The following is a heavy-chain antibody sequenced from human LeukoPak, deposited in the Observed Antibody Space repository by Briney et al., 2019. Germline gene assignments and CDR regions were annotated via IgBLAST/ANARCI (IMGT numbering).Heavy chain of an antibody. J-gene: IGHJ4*02. D-gene: IGHD2-8*02. Sequence: PSETLSLTCTVSGAPISGRLWSWMRQSPGKGLEWIGYVYFSGNPQYNPSLRGRLTLSLETSKNRVSLRLTSVTAADTAVYFCARLAGSIWYYFDLWGQGTLVTVSS. V-gene: IGHV4-59*08. CDR3: ARLAGSIWYYFDL. CDR2: VYFSGNP. CDR1: GAPISGRL.